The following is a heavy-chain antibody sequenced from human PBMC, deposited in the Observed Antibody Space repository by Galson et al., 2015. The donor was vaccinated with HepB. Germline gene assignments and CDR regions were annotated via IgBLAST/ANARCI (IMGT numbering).Heavy chain of an antibody. J-gene: IGHJ4*02. D-gene: IGHD3-10*01. CDR1: GHRVSNNNVG. CDR3: PRVRQLGQCFHH. CDR2: TYYRSKFYN. V-gene: IGHV6-1*01. Sequence: CAISGHRVSNNNVGWNWIRQSPSRGLEWLGRTYYRSKFYNYYAESVKSRITIYPDTSKNQLSLQLNSVTPEDTAVHYCPRVRQLGQCFHHWGQGTLVTVSS.